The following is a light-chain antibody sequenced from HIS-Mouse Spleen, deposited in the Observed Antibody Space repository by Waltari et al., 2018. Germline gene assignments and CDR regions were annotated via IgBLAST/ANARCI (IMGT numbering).Light chain of an antibody. Sequence: SYELTQPPSVSVSPGQTASITCSGDKLGDKYACWYQQKPGQSPVLVIYPDSKRPSGIPWRFSGSNSGNTATLTISGTQAMDEADYYCQAWDSSTVVFGGGTKLTVL. CDR1: KLGDKY. CDR3: QAWDSSTVV. CDR2: PDS. V-gene: IGLV3-1*01. J-gene: IGLJ2*01.